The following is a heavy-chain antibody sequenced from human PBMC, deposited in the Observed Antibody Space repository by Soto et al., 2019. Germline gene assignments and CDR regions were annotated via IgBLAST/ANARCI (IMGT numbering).Heavy chain of an antibody. V-gene: IGHV1-18*01. J-gene: IGHJ3*02. D-gene: IGHD6-6*01. CDR3: ARAPLYSTSPKSAFDI. CDR1: GYTFTSYG. Sequence: QVQLVQSGPEVKKPGASVKVSCKASGYTFTSYGISWVRQAPGQGLEWMGWISTYNGNPNYAQKLQGRVTMTTDTSMSTAYMELRSLRSDDTAVFYCARAPLYSTSPKSAFDIWGQGTVVTVSS. CDR2: ISTYNGNP.